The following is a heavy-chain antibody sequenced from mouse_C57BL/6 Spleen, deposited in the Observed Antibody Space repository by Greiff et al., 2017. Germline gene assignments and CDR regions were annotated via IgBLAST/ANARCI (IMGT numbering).Heavy chain of an antibody. J-gene: IGHJ3*01. CDR2: INPSSGYT. D-gene: IGHD2-1*01. Sequence: VQLQQSGAELARPGASVKMSCNASGYTFTSYTMHWVKQRPGQGLEWIGYINPSSGYTKYNQKFKDKATLTADKSSSTAYMQLSSLTSEDSAVYYCARFYGNYQAWFAYWGQGTLVTVSA. CDR1: GYTFTSYT. V-gene: IGHV1-4*01. CDR3: ARFYGNYQAWFAY.